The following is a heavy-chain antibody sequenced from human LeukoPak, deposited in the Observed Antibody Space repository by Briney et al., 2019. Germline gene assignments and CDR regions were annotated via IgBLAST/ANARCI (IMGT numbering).Heavy chain of an antibody. CDR2: ISNSASSI. D-gene: IGHD3-22*01. J-gene: IGHJ4*02. CDR1: GFTFSSFS. CDR3: AKFLYYYDSSGHYYLDY. Sequence: GGSLRLSCAASGFTFSSFSMNWVRQGPGKGLEWISYISNSASSIQYADSVKGRFTISRDNAENSLYLQMNSLRAEDTAVYYCAKFLYYYDSSGHYYLDYWGQGTLVTVSS. V-gene: IGHV3-48*01.